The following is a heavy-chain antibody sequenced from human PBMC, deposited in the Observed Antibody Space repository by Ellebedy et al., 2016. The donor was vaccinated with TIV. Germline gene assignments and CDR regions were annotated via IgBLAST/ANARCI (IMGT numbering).Heavy chain of an antibody. CDR2: INNDGSST. Sequence: GESLKISCAASRVTFRSYWMHWVRQAPGEGLVWVARINNDGSSTNYADSVKGRFTISRDNSKSTLYLQMNSLRAEDTAVYYCARELTGYYVGYWGQGTLVTVSS. CDR1: RVTFRSYW. V-gene: IGHV3-74*01. CDR3: ARELTGYYVGY. J-gene: IGHJ4*02. D-gene: IGHD3-9*01.